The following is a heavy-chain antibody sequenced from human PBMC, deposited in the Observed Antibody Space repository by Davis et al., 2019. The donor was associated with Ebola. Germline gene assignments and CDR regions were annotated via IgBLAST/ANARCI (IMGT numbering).Heavy chain of an antibody. D-gene: IGHD4-17*01. V-gene: IGHV4-59*01. CDR2: IYYSGST. CDR3: ARELQTTVTTNAYDI. CDR1: GGSISSYY. J-gene: IGHJ3*02. Sequence: SETLSLTCTVSGGSISSYYWSWIRQPPGKGLEWIGYIYYSGSTNYNPSLKSRVTISVDTSKNQFSLKLSSVTAADTAVYYCARELQTTVTTNAYDIWGQGTMVTVSS.